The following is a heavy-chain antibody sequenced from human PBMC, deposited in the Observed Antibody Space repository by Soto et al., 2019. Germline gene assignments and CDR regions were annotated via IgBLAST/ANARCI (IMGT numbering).Heavy chain of an antibody. CDR2: ISGSGGST. CDR3: AKDPLGGSSNFDY. Sequence: GGCLRLSCAPSGFTFSSYAMSWVRQAPGKGLEWVSAISGSGGSTYYADSVKGRFTISRDNSKNTLYLQMNSLRAEDTAVYYCAKDPLGGSSNFDYWGQGTLVTVSS. J-gene: IGHJ4*02. D-gene: IGHD1-26*01. CDR1: GFTFSSYA. V-gene: IGHV3-23*01.